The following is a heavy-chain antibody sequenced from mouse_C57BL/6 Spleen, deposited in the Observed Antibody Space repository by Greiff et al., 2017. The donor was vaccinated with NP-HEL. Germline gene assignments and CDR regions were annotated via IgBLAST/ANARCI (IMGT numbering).Heavy chain of an antibody. CDR3: ARGGDDYVRVCLAY. CDR1: GFTFSSYA. Sequence: EVKVEESGGGLVKPGGSLKLPCAASGFTFSSYAMSWVRQTPEKRLEWVATISDGGSYTYYPDNVKGRFTISRDNAKNHLYLQMSHLKSEDTAMYYCARGGDDYVRVCLAYWGQGTLVTVSA. J-gene: IGHJ3*01. V-gene: IGHV5-4*03. CDR2: ISDGGSYT. D-gene: IGHD2-4*01.